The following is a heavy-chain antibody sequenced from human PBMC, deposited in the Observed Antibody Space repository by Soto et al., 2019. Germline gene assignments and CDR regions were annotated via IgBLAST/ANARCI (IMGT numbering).Heavy chain of an antibody. CDR2: ISRDGSTM. J-gene: IGHJ4*02. Sequence: QVQLVESGGGVVQPGRSLRLSCAASGVTLSNFGMHWVRQAPGKGLEWVAVISRDGSTMFNADSVKGRFTISRDSSRNTQYLQMDSLGAEDTAGDHCVGEVASGYWGQGTLVTVSS. CDR3: VGEVASGY. CDR1: GVTLSNFG. V-gene: IGHV3-30*03. D-gene: IGHD2-21*01.